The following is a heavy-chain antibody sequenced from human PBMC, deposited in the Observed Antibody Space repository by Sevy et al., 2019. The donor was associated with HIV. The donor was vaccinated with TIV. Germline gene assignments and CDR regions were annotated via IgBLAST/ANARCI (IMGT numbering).Heavy chain of an antibody. V-gene: IGHV4-4*07. CDR3: ARGGYGSGFSRFDP. CDR2: IYSSGAT. Sequence: SETLSLTCTVSGGSISSYYWSWIRQPAGKGLEWIGRIYSSGATNYNPSLKSRVTMSVDTSKNQFSLKLSSMTAADTAVYYCARGGYGSGFSRFDPWGQGTLVTVSS. D-gene: IGHD6-19*01. CDR1: GGSISSYY. J-gene: IGHJ5*02.